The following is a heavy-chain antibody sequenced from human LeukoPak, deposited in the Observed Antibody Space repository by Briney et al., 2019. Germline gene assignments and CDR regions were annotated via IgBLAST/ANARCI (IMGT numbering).Heavy chain of an antibody. Sequence: SETLSLTCAVYGGSFSGYYWSWIRQPPGKGLEWIGEINHSGSTNYNPSLKSRVTISVDTSKNQFSLKLSSVTAADTAVYYCARAQQLGIPLYFDYWGQGTLVTVSS. CDR3: ARAQQLGIPLYFDY. CDR2: INHSGST. V-gene: IGHV4-34*01. CDR1: GGSFSGYY. D-gene: IGHD6-13*01. J-gene: IGHJ4*02.